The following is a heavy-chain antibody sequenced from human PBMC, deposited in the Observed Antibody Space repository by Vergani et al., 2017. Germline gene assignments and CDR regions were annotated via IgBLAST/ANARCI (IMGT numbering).Heavy chain of an antibody. V-gene: IGHV4-34*01. CDR1: GGSFSGYY. Sequence: QVQLQQWGAGLLKPSETLSLTCAVYGGSFSGYYWSWIRQPPGKGLEWIGEINHSGSTNYNPSLKSRVTISVDTSKNQFSLKLSSVTAADTAVYYCARDPHLSSSSSRGGDYYYYYGMDVWGQGTTVTVSS. D-gene: IGHD6-6*01. J-gene: IGHJ6*02. CDR3: ARDPHLSSSSSRGGDYYYYYGMDV. CDR2: INHSGST.